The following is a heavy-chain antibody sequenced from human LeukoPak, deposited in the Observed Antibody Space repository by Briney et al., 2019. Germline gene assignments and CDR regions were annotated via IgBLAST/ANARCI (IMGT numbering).Heavy chain of an antibody. CDR2: VFHTGDT. J-gene: IGHJ4*02. CDR1: GGSFSGYY. V-gene: IGHV4-59*08. CDR3: ARHPFAAPFDH. D-gene: IGHD2-15*01. Sequence: SETLFLTCAVYGGSFSGYYWSWIRQPPGKGLEWIGYVFHTGDTNSNPSLKSRVTVSLDTSTSQVSLRLTSVTAADTAVYYCARHPFAAPFDHWGRGILVTVSS.